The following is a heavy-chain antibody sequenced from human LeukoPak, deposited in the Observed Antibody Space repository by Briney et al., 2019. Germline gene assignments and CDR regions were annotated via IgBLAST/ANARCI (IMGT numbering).Heavy chain of an antibody. J-gene: IGHJ5*02. CDR3: ARDERVVVVPAAAMRRGWFDP. CDR1: GFTFSSYS. CDR2: ISSSSSYI. D-gene: IGHD2-2*01. V-gene: IGHV3-21*01. Sequence: GGSLRLSCAASGFTFSSYSMNWVRQAPGKGPEWVSSISSSSSYIYYADSVKGRFTISRDNAKNSLYLQMNSLRAEDTAVYYCARDERVVVVPAAAMRRGWFDPWGQGTLVTVSS.